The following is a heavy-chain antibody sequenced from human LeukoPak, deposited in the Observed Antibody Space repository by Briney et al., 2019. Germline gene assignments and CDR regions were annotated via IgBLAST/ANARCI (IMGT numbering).Heavy chain of an antibody. J-gene: IGHJ2*01. CDR2: IIPIFGTA. CDR1: GGTFSSYA. Sequence: ASVKVSCKASGGTFSSYAISWVRQAPGQGLEWMGGIIPIFGTANYAQKFQGRVTITADKSTSTAYMELSSLRSEDTAVYYCVRDRGILTGYYGYFDLWGRGTLVTVSS. CDR3: VRDRGILTGYYGYFDL. V-gene: IGHV1-69*06. D-gene: IGHD3-9*01.